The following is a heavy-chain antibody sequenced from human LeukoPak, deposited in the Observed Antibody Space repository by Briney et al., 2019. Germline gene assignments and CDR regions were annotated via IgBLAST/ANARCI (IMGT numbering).Heavy chain of an antibody. V-gene: IGHV7-4-1*02. CDR1: GYTFTGYY. CDR2: INPNTGNP. J-gene: IGHJ4*02. CDR3: AIDQPVAGVSNFDS. D-gene: IGHD6-19*01. Sequence: ASVTVSCKASGYTFTGYYMHWVRQAPGQGLEWMGWINPNTGNPTYAQAFTGRFVFSLDTSVSTAYLQISSLNTEDTAVYYCAIDQPVAGVSNFDSWGQGTLVTVSS.